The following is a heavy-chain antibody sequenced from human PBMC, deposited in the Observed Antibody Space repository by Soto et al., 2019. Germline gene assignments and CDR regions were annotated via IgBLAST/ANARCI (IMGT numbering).Heavy chain of an antibody. D-gene: IGHD1-1*01. CDR2: IYHSGST. CDR3: ARGPHGTYYFDY. J-gene: IGHJ4*02. CDR1: VGSISSGGYS. V-gene: IGHV4-30-2*01. Sequence: SETLSLTCAFSVGSISSGGYSWSWIRQPPGKGLEWIGYIYHSGSTYYNPSLKSRVTISVDRSKNQFSLKLSSVTAADTAVYYCARGPHGTYYFDYWGQGTLVTVSS.